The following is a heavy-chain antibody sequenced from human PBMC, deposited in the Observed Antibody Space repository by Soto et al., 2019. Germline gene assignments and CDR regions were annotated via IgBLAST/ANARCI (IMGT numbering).Heavy chain of an antibody. D-gene: IGHD2-21*02. CDR3: ASGIKVTSTRVPLDP. V-gene: IGHV4-34*01. CDR2: INHSGST. J-gene: IGHJ5*02. CDR1: GGSFSGYY. Sequence: SETLSLTCAVYGGSFSGYYWSWIRQPPGKGLEWIGEINHSGSTNYNPSLKSRVTISVDTSKNQFSLKLSSVTAADTAVYYCASGIKVTSTRVPLDPWGQGTLVTVSS.